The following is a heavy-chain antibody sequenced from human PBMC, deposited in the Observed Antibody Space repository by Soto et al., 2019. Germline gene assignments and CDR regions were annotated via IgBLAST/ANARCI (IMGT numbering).Heavy chain of an antibody. CDR1: GFTFSSYA. CDR3: AKDRYISSSDELYYYMDV. V-gene: IGHV3-23*01. Sequence: GGSLRLSCTASGFTFSSYAMTWVRQAPGNGLEWVSAISGYTGSTYYADSVKGRFTISRDNSKNTLHLQMNSLRAEDTAVYYCAKDRYISSSDELYYYMDVWGKGTTVTVSS. D-gene: IGHD6-6*01. J-gene: IGHJ6*03. CDR2: ISGYTGST.